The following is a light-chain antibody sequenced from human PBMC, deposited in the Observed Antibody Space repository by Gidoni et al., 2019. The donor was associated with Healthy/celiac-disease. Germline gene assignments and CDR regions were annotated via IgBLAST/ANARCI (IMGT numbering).Light chain of an antibody. CDR1: KLGDNY. J-gene: IGLJ3*02. CDR3: QAWDSSRV. CDR2: QDS. V-gene: IGLV3-1*01. Sequence: SYELTQPPSVSVSPGQTASITCSGDKLGDNYACWYQQKPGQSPVLVIYQDSKRPSGIPERFSGSNSGNTATLTISGTKAMDEADYYCQAWDSSRVFGGGTKLTVL.